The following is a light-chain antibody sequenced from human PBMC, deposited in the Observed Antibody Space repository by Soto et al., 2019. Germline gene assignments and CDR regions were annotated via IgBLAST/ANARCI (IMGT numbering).Light chain of an antibody. CDR3: QRYGNSPRYS. CDR2: GTS. J-gene: IGKJ2*03. CDR1: QSVSSNY. V-gene: IGKV3-20*01. Sequence: EIVLTQSPGTLSLSLGERATLSCRASQSVSSNYLAWYQQKPGQAPRLLIYGTSSRATGIPDRFSGSGSGTDFTLTISRLEPEDFAVYYCQRYGNSPRYSFGQGTKLEIK.